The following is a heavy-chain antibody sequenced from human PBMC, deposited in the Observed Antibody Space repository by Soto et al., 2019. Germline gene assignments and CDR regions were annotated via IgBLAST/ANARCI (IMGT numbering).Heavy chain of an antibody. CDR3: ARIPRLELVLDY. D-gene: IGHD6-6*01. CDR1: GGSISSYY. CDR2: IYYSGST. J-gene: IGHJ4*02. V-gene: IGHV4-59*01. Sequence: PSDTLSLTCTVSGGSISSYYWSWIRQPPGKGLEWIGYIYYSGSTNYNPSLKSRGSMSVDMSTNQFSLSLFSVTAADTAVYYCARIPRLELVLDYWDQGTLVTVSS.